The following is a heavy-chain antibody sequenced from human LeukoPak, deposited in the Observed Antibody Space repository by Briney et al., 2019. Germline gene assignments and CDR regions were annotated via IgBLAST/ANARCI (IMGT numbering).Heavy chain of an antibody. V-gene: IGHV4-34*01. J-gene: IGHJ4*02. CDR1: GGSFCGYY. Sequence: SETLSLTCAVYGGSFCGYYWSWIRQPPGKGLEWIGEINHSGSTNYNPSLKSRLTISLDTSKNQFCLKLTSVTAADTAVYYCARAHYDVLTGYYLLFDYWGQGTLVTVSS. D-gene: IGHD3-9*01. CDR3: ARAHYDVLTGYYLLFDY. CDR2: INHSGST.